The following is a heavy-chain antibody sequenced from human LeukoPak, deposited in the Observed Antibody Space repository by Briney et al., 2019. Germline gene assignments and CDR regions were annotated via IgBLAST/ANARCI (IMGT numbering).Heavy chain of an antibody. CDR1: GFPFSSFG. V-gene: IGHV3-30*18. Sequence: GRSLRLSCAASGFPFSSFGMHWVRQAPGKGLEWVAVISYDGSNKYYADSVKGRFTISRDNSKNTLYLQMNSLRAEDTAVYYCAKGVFAFDIWGQGTMVTVSS. D-gene: IGHD5/OR15-5a*01. CDR2: ISYDGSNK. J-gene: IGHJ3*02. CDR3: AKGVFAFDI.